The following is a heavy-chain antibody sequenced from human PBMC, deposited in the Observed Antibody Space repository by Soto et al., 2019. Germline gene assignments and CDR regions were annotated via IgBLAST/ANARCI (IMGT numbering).Heavy chain of an antibody. CDR3: ARGPYYYGSGSYSNYYYYYGMDV. CDR1: GYTFTSYA. D-gene: IGHD3-10*01. CDR2: INAGNGNT. Sequence: ASVKVSCKASGYTFTSYAMHWVRQAPGQRLEWMGWINAGNGNTKYSQKFQGRVTITRDTSASTAYMELGSLRSEDTAVYYCARGPYYYGSGSYSNYYYYYGMDVWGQGTTVTVSS. J-gene: IGHJ6*02. V-gene: IGHV1-3*01.